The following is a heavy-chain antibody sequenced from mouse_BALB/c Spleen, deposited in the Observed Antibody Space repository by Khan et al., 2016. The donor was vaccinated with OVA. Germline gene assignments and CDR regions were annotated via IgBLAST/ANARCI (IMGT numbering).Heavy chain of an antibody. CDR3: TRDRIDY. CDR1: GYTFTTYW. V-gene: IGHV1-7*01. CDR2: INPTSGYT. J-gene: IGHJ2*01. Sequence: QVQLQQSGAELATPGASVKMSCKASGYTFTTYWMHWVKQRPGKGLEWLGYINPTSGYTDSNEKFKARAPLSADKSSSEAYMHLSSLTSEDSAVDYCTRDRIDYWGQGTTLTVSS.